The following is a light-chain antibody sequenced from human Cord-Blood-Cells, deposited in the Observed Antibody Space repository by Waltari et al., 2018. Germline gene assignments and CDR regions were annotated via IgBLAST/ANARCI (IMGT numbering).Light chain of an antibody. Sequence: IVMTQSPDSLAVSLGERATINCNSSKSVLYSSNNKNYLAWYQQKPGQPPKLLIYWASTRESGVPDRFSGSGSGSDFTLTISSLQAEDVAVYYCQQYYSTPLTFGGGTKVEIK. J-gene: IGKJ4*01. CDR2: WAS. V-gene: IGKV4-1*01. CDR3: QQYYSTPLT. CDR1: KSVLYSSNNKNY.